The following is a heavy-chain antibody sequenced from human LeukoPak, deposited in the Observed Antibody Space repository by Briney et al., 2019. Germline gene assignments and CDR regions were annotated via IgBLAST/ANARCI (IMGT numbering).Heavy chain of an antibody. CDR2: ISAYNGNT. V-gene: IGHV1-18*04. CDR3: ARGKYSSSWYYPGY. CDR1: GYTFTSYG. J-gene: IGHJ4*02. Sequence: GASVKVSYKACGYTFTSYGIRWVRQAPGQGLEWMGWISAYNGNTNYAQKLQGRVTMTTDTSTSTAYMELRSLRSDDTAVYYCARGKYSSSWYYPGYWGQGTLVTVSS. D-gene: IGHD6-13*01.